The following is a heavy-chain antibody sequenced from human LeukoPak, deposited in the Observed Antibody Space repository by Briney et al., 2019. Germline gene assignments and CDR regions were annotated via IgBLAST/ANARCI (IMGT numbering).Heavy chain of an antibody. CDR3: ARDGGSPPYDHVWGGPFDY. CDR2: IYYSGST. Sequence: PSETLSLTCTVSGGSISSSSYYWGWIRQPPGKGLEWIGSIYYSGSTYYNPSLKSRVTISVDTSKNQFSLRLTSVTAADTAVYYCARDGGSPPYDHVWGGPFDYWGQGALVTVSS. CDR1: GGSISSSSYY. J-gene: IGHJ4*02. D-gene: IGHD3-16*01. V-gene: IGHV4-39*02.